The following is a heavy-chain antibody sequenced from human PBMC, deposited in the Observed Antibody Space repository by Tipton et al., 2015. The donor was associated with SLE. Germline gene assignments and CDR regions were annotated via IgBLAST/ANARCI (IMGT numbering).Heavy chain of an antibody. CDR2: ISGSGGST. Sequence: SLRLSCAASGFTFSNYAMSWVRQAPGKGLEWVSDISGSGGSTYYADSVKGRFTISRDNSKNTLYLQMNSLRAEDTAVYYCAKSAVVTPATFDYWGQGTLVTVSS. CDR3: AKSAVVTPATFDY. V-gene: IGHV3-23*01. CDR1: GFTFSNYA. J-gene: IGHJ4*02. D-gene: IGHD4-23*01.